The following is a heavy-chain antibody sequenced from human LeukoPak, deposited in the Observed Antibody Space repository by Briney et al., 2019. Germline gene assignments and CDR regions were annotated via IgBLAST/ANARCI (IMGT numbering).Heavy chain of an antibody. CDR3: SRVLPGGSRSLDL. Sequence: GGSLRLSCAAYGFTFSRYWMRWVRQAPGKGLEWVSRIQMGGSSTNYADSVKARFTISRDNDKHTLHRQMHSLRAEDTAMYHCSRVLPGGSRSLDLWGLGTLVIVSS. V-gene: IGHV3-74*01. J-gene: IGHJ2*01. CDR1: GFTFSRYW. D-gene: IGHD1-26*01. CDR2: IQMGGSST.